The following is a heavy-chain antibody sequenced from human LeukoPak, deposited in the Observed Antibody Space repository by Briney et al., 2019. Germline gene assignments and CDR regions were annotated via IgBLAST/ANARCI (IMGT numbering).Heavy chain of an antibody. CDR1: GFTFSSYD. D-gene: IGHD6-13*01. J-gene: IGHJ4*02. CDR3: ARDPGYTSTWHY. V-gene: IGHV3-48*03. CDR2: ISFSGSAI. Sequence: GGSLRLSCAASGFTFSSYDMNWVRQAPGKGLEWISYISFSGSAIYYADSVKGRFTISRDNAKNSLFLQMNSLGAEDTAVYYCARDPGYTSTWHYWGQGTLVTVSS.